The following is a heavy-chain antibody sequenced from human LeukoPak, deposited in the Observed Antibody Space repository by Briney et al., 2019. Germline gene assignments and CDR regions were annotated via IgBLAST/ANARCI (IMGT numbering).Heavy chain of an antibody. Sequence: GGSLRLSCAASGFTFTNYAMSWVRQAPGKGLEWVSGISGSGGSTNYADSVKGRFTISRDNSKNTLYLQMNSLRPEDTGVYYCAKGRYDYGSGSYLSDYWGQGTLVTASS. J-gene: IGHJ4*02. CDR2: ISGSGGST. D-gene: IGHD3-10*01. V-gene: IGHV3-23*01. CDR1: GFTFTNYA. CDR3: AKGRYDYGSGSYLSDY.